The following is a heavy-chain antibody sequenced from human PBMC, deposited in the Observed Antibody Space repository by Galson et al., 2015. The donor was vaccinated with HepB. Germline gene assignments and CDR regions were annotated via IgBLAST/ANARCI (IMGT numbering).Heavy chain of an antibody. CDR1: GFSLSTSGMC. V-gene: IGHV2-70*11. CDR2: IDWDDDK. CDR3: ARNSFNPVPAAMSAKVAYYYYYGTDV. D-gene: IGHD2-2*01. Sequence: PALVKPTQTLTLTCTFSGFSLSTSGMCVSWIRQPPGKALEWLARIDWDDDKYYSTSLKTRLTISKDTSKNQVVLTMTNMDPVDTATYYCARNSFNPVPAAMSAKVAYYYYYGTDVWGQGTTVTVSS. J-gene: IGHJ6*02.